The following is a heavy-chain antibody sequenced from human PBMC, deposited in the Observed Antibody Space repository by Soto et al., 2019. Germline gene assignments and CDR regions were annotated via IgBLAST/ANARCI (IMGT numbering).Heavy chain of an antibody. CDR2: ISSSSTI. Sequence: GGSLRLSCAASGFTFSSYSMNWVRQAPGKGLEWVSYISSSSTIYYADSVKGRFTISRDNAKNSLYLQMNSLRDEDTAVYYCARDWDCDYWGQGTLVTVSS. V-gene: IGHV3-48*02. CDR3: ARDWDCDY. J-gene: IGHJ4*02. CDR1: GFTFSSYS. D-gene: IGHD1-26*01.